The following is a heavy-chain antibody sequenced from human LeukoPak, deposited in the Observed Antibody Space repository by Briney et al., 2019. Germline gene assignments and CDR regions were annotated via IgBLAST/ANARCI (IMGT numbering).Heavy chain of an antibody. D-gene: IGHD4-23*01. CDR3: ARADYGGKTAYYYYYMDV. Sequence: SETLSLTCTVSGGSISSGSYHWSWIRQPAGKGLEWIGRIYTSGSTNYNPSLKSRVTISVDTSKNQFSLKLSSVTAADTAVYYCARADYGGKTAYYYYYMDVWGKGTTVTVSS. V-gene: IGHV4-61*02. J-gene: IGHJ6*03. CDR1: GGSISSGSYH. CDR2: IYTSGST.